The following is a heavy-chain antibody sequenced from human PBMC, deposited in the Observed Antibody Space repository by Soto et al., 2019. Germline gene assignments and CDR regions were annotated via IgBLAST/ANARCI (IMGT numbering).Heavy chain of an antibody. V-gene: IGHV4-31*03. Sequence: SETLSLTCTVSGDSISSGGYYWTWIRQHPGKGLEWIGYIFYSGSTYYNPSLQSRIIISVDTSKNQFSLKLRSVTAADTAIYYCAGSMALRRFGFDFWGQGTLVPSPQ. CDR2: IFYSGST. CDR3: AGSMALRRFGFDF. J-gene: IGHJ4*02. D-gene: IGHD6-6*01. CDR1: GDSISSGGYY.